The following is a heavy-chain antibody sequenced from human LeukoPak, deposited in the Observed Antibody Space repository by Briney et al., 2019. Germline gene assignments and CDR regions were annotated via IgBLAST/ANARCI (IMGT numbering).Heavy chain of an antibody. CDR3: ARASTVVVPAANYGMDV. D-gene: IGHD2-2*01. CDR1: GFTFSSYA. Sequence: PGGSLRLSCAASGFTFSSYALHWVRQAPGKGLEWVAVISYDGSNKYYADSVKGRFTISRDNSKNTLYLQMNSLRAEDTAVYYCARASTVVVPAANYGMDVWGQGTTVTVSS. J-gene: IGHJ6*02. CDR2: ISYDGSNK. V-gene: IGHV3-30-3*01.